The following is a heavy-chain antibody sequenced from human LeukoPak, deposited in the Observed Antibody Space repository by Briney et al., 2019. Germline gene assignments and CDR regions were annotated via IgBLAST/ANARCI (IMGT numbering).Heavy chain of an antibody. D-gene: IGHD6-19*01. J-gene: IGHJ4*02. Sequence: PSETLSLTCTVSSGSISSSNYYWGWIRQPPGKGLEWIGSISYSGSTYYNPSLESRVTMSVDTSKNRFSLKLSSVTAADTAVYYCASTGIAVAGFIFDYWGQGTLVTVSS. CDR2: ISYSGST. V-gene: IGHV4-39*01. CDR3: ASTGIAVAGFIFDY. CDR1: SGSISSSNYY.